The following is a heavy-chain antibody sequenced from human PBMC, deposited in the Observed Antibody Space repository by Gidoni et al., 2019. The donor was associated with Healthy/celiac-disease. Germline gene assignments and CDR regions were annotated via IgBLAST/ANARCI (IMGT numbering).Heavy chain of an antibody. V-gene: IGHV4-59*01. J-gene: IGHJ4*02. D-gene: IGHD3-16*02. CDR1: GGSISSYY. Sequence: QVQLQESGPGLVKPSETLSLTCTVPGGSISSYYWSWLRQPPGKGLAWIGYIYYSGSTNYNPSLKSRVTISVDTSKNQFSLKLSSVTAADTAVYYCARVGEGITFGGVIGYFFDYWGQGTLVTVSS. CDR2: IYYSGST. CDR3: ARVGEGITFGGVIGYFFDY.